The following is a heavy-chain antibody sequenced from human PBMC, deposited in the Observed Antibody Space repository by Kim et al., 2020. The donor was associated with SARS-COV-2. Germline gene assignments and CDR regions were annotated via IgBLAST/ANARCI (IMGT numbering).Heavy chain of an antibody. Sequence: ASVKVSCKASGYTFTGYYMHWVRQAPGQGLEWMGWINPNSGGTNYAQKFQGRVTMTRDTSISTAYMELSRLRSDDTAVYYCARVRSEYSSSWYEINWFDPWGQGTLVTVSS. CDR3: ARVRSEYSSSWYEINWFDP. CDR1: GYTFTGYY. D-gene: IGHD6-13*01. CDR2: INPNSGGT. V-gene: IGHV1-2*02. J-gene: IGHJ5*02.